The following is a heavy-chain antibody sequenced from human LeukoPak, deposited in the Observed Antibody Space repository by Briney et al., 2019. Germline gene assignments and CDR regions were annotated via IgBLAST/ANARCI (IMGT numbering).Heavy chain of an antibody. J-gene: IGHJ5*02. D-gene: IGHD1-26*01. CDR2: IYYSGST. V-gene: IGHV4-39*07. CDR1: GGSISSSSYY. CDR3: ARVKWELIWIWFDP. Sequence: PSETLSLTCTVSGGSISSSSYYWGWIRQPPGKGLEWIGSIYYSGSTYYNPSLKSRVTISVDTSKSQFSLKLSSVTAADTAVYYCARVKWELIWIWFDPWGQGTLVTVSS.